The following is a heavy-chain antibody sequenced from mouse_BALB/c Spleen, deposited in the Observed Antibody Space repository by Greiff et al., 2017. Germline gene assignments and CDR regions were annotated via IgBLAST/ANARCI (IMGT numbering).Heavy chain of an antibody. CDR1: GYTFTSYY. J-gene: IGHJ3*01. V-gene: IGHV1S56*01. Sequence: QVHVKQSGPELVKPGASVRISCKASGYTFTSYYIHWVKQRPGQGLEWIGWIYPGNVNTKYNEKFKGKATLTADKSSSTAYMQLSSLTSEDSAVYFCARPYDYEAWAWFAYWGQGTLVTVSA. CDR3: ARPYDYEAWAWFAY. D-gene: IGHD2-4*01. CDR2: IYPGNVNT.